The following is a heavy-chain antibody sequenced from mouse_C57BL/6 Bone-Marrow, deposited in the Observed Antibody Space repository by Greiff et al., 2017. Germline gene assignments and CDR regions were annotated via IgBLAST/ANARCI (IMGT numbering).Heavy chain of an antibody. V-gene: IGHV1-53*01. Sequence: QVQLQQPGTELVKPGASVTLSCKASGYTFTSYWMHWVKQRPGPGLEWIGNINPSNGGTNYNEKFKSKATLTVDKSSSTAYMQLSSLTSEDSAVYYCARGDYSRGYFDVWGTGTTVTVSS. CDR1: GYTFTSYW. CDR3: ARGDYSRGYFDV. CDR2: INPSNGGT. D-gene: IGHD1-1*01. J-gene: IGHJ1*03.